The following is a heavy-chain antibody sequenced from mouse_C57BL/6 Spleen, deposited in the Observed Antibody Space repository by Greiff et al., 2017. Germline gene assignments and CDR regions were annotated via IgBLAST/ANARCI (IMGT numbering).Heavy chain of an antibody. D-gene: IGHD2-3*01. CDR2: INYDGSST. V-gene: IGHV5-16*01. CDR1: GFTFSDYY. J-gene: IGHJ4*01. CDR3: ARGDDGYYEGYYAMDY. Sequence: EVELMESEGGLVQPGSSMKLSCTASGFTFSDYYMAWVRQVPEKGLEWVANINYDGSSTYYLDSLKSRFIISRDNAKNILYLQMSSLKSEDTATYYCARGDDGYYEGYYAMDYWGQGTSVTVSS.